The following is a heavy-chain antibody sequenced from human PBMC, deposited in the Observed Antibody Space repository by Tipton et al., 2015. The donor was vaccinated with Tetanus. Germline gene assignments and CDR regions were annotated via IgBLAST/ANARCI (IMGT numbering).Heavy chain of an antibody. CDR3: ARGGPRGVDY. Sequence: LRLSCTVSGGSISSYYWSWIRQPAGKGLEWIGRIYTSGSTNYNPSLKSRVTMSVDTSKNQFSLKVTSLTAADTAVYYCARGGPRGVDYWGLGTLVTVSS. J-gene: IGHJ4*02. V-gene: IGHV4-4*07. D-gene: IGHD3-10*01. CDR1: GGSISSYY. CDR2: IYTSGST.